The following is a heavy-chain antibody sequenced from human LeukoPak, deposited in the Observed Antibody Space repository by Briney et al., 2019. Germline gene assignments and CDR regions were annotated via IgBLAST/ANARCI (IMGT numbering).Heavy chain of an antibody. V-gene: IGHV1-69*05. D-gene: IGHD2-15*01. CDR1: GNSISNYA. CDR3: ARVIVVVVAAKFVGDAFDI. CDR2: IIPIFGTA. J-gene: IGHJ3*02. Sequence: ASVKVSCKASGNSISNYAVSWVRQAPGQGFEWMGGIIPIFGTANYAQKLQGRVTMTTDTSTSTAYMELRSLRSDDTAVYYCARVIVVVVAAKFVGDAFDIWGQGTMVTVSS.